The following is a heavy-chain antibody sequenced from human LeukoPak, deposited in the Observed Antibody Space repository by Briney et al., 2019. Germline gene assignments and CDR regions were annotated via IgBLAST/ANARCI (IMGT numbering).Heavy chain of an antibody. CDR3: ARRPWGQLRAFDI. V-gene: IGHV4-34*01. CDR1: GGSISTYY. D-gene: IGHD6-13*01. Sequence: SETLSLTCTVSGGSISTYYWSWIRQPLGKGLEWIGEINHSGSTNYNPSLKSRVTISVDTSKNQFSLKLSSVTAADTAVYYCARRPWGQLRAFDIWGQGTMVTVSS. J-gene: IGHJ3*02. CDR2: INHSGST.